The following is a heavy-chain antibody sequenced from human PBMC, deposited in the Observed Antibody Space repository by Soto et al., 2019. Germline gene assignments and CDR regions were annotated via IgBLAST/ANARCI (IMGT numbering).Heavy chain of an antibody. CDR2: IYYSGST. CDR3: ARLPREYCSGGSCYYFDY. J-gene: IGHJ4*02. D-gene: IGHD2-15*01. CDR1: GGSISSYY. V-gene: IGHV4-59*08. Sequence: SETLSLTCTVSGGSISSYYWSWIRQPPGKGLEWIGYIYYSGSTNYNPSLKSRVTISVDTSKNQFSLKLSSVTAADTAVYYCARLPREYCSGGSCYYFDYWGQGTLVTVS.